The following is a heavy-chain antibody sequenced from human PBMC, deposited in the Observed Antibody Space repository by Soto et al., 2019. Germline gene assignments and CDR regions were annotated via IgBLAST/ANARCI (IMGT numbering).Heavy chain of an antibody. J-gene: IGHJ1*01. Sequence: SETLSLTCTVSGGSISSGDYYWSWIRQPPGKGLEWIGYLSYSGGTFYNPSRQRRVTMSVYTYKNQFPLRLTSVTVADTAIYYCARVPVKGTTTRSEYFQHWGQGTLVTVSS. D-gene: IGHD1-1*01. V-gene: IGHV4-30-4*01. CDR3: ARVPVKGTTTRSEYFQH. CDR1: GGSISSGDYY. CDR2: LSYSGGT.